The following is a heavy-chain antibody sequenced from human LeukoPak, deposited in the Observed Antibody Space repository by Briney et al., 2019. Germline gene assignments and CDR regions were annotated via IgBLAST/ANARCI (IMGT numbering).Heavy chain of an antibody. CDR3: ARSYYDSSGYEDY. CDR2: IIPILGIA. D-gene: IGHD3-22*01. V-gene: IGHV1-69*02. CDR1: GYTFTGYY. Sequence: GASVKVSCKASGYTFTGYYMHWVRQAPGQGLEWMGRIIPILGIANYAQRFQGRVTITADKSTSTAYMELSSLRSEDTAVYYCARSYYDSSGYEDYWGQGTLVTVSS. J-gene: IGHJ4*02.